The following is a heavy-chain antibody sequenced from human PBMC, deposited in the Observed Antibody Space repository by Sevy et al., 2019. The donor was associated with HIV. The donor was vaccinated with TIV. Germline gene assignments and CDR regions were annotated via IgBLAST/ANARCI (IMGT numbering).Heavy chain of an antibody. V-gene: IGHV4-59*01. CDR3: ARGKVLTDY. CDR1: GDSISDYY. J-gene: IGHJ4*02. Sequence: SETLSLTCNVSGDSISDYYWSWIRQSPWKGLEWIGYISHGGSTNHNPSPKRRVSLSADTSKNQTSLKLTFVTAADTAVYYCARGKVLTDYWGQGTLVTVSS. CDR2: ISHGGST.